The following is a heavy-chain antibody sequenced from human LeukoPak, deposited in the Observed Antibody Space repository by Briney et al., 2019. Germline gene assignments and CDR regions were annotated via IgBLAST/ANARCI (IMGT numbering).Heavy chain of an antibody. CDR3: ARRSSGSTAAFDI. CDR1: GGSISTTSFY. V-gene: IGHV4-39*01. D-gene: IGHD1-26*01. J-gene: IGHJ3*02. CDR2: ISNSGGT. Sequence: NPSETLSLTCTVSGGSISTTSFYWGWIRQPPGKGLEWIGSISNSGGTFYNPSLKSRVTISVDTSKNQFSLRLSSVTAADTALYYCARRSSGSTAAFDIWGQGTMVTVSS.